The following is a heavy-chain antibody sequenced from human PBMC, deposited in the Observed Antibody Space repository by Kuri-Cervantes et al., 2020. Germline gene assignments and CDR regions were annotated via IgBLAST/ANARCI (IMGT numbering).Heavy chain of an antibody. J-gene: IGHJ6*02. CDR2: ISAYNGNT. CDR3: ARDRPSHSAYYDFWSGYSYYYYGMDV. CDR1: GYTFTSYG. V-gene: IGHV1-18*01. D-gene: IGHD3-3*01. Sequence: ASGKVSCNASGYTFTSYGISWVRQAPGQGLEWMGWISAYNGNTNYAQRLQGRVTMTTDTSTSTAYMELSRLRSDDTAVYYCARDRPSHSAYYDFWSGYSYYYYGMDVWGQGTTVTVSS.